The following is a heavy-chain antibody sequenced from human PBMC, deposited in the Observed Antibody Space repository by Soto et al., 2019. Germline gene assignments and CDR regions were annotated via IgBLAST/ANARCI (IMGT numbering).Heavy chain of an antibody. CDR2: TNSDGSDT. CDR3: ARERGWSLFVY. CDR1: GLTCGSYW. V-gene: IGHV3-74*01. J-gene: IGHJ4*02. Sequence: GGSLRLSCAASGLTCGSYWMYCVRQAPGKGLVWVSRTNSDGSDTSYADSVKGRFTISRDNAKNTLYLQMNSLRAEDTAVYYCARERGWSLFVYWGQGTLVSVSS. D-gene: IGHD6-19*01.